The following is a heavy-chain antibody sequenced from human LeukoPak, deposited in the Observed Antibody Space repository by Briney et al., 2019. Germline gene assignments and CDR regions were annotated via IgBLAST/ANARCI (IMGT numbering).Heavy chain of an antibody. J-gene: IGHJ4*02. V-gene: IGHV3-11*04. CDR3: ARDPPSIPYFDY. Sequence: GGSLRLSCAASGFTFSDYYMSWIRQAPGKGLEWVSYISSSGSTIYYADSVKDRFTISRDNAKNSLYLQMNSLRAEDTAVYYCARDPPSIPYFDYWGQGTLVTVSS. CDR1: GFTFSDYY. CDR2: ISSSGSTI.